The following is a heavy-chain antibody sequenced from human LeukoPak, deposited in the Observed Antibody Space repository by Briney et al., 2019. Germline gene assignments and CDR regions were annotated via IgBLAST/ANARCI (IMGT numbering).Heavy chain of an antibody. CDR2: INPNSGGT. CDR1: GYTFTGYY. Sequence: GASVKVSCKASGYTFTGYYMHWVRQAPGQGLEWMGWINPNSGGTNYAQKFQGRVTMTRDTSISTAYMELSRLRSDDTAVYYCARGPSIKRNWFDPWGQGTLVTVSS. V-gene: IGHV1-2*02. CDR3: ARGPSIKRNWFDP. D-gene: IGHD3-10*01. J-gene: IGHJ5*02.